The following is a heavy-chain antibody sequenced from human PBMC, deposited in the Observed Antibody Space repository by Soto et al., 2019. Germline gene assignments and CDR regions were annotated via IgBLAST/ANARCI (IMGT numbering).Heavy chain of an antibody. Sequence: QVQLVESGGGVVQPGRSLRVSCAASGFTFSHYAMHWVRQAPGKGLEWVAVVSYDGTKQFYADSVKGRFTISRDSSKSTLYLQMNNLRDDDTAVYYCARDRVYYYDSSGYYNFDFWGQGTLVTVSS. V-gene: IGHV3-30-3*01. CDR3: ARDRVYYYDSSGYYNFDF. J-gene: IGHJ4*02. D-gene: IGHD3-22*01. CDR1: GFTFSHYA. CDR2: VSYDGTKQ.